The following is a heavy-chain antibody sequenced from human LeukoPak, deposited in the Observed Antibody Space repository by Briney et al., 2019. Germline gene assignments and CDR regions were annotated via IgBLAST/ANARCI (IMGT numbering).Heavy chain of an antibody. CDR2: INSDGSTT. V-gene: IGHV3-74*03. Sequence: GGSLRLSCAASGFTFSNYWMHWVRQVPGKGLFWVSRINSDGSTTTYADSVKGRFTISRDNAKNTLYLQMNSLRAEDTAVYYCARGNYDFWSGYYQAYYYYMDVWGKGTTVTVSS. CDR3: ARGNYDFWSGYYQAYYYYMDV. CDR1: GFTFSNYW. D-gene: IGHD3-3*01. J-gene: IGHJ6*03.